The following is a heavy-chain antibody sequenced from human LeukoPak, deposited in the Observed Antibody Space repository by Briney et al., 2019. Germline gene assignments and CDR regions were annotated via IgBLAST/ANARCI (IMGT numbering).Heavy chain of an antibody. CDR2: IYYSGST. D-gene: IGHD6-6*01. V-gene: IGHV4-59*08. CDR1: GGSLSSYY. CDR3: ARQTPARYYYYGMDV. J-gene: IGHJ6*02. Sequence: PSETLSLTCTVSGGSLSSYYWSWIRQPPGKGLEWIGYIYYSGSTNYNPSLKSRVTISVDTSKNQFSLKLSSVTAADTAVYYCARQTPARYYYYGMDVWGQGTTVTVSS.